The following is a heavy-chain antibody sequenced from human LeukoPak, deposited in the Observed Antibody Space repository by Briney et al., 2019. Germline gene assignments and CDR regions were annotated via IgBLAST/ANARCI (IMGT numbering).Heavy chain of an antibody. D-gene: IGHD5-18*01. J-gene: IGHJ6*03. CDR2: TSTFNGHT. CDR3: ARVDTVNYYYYMDV. V-gene: IGHV1-18*01. Sequence: ASVKVSCKASGYTFTTHGISWVRQAPGHGLEWMRWTSTFNGHTNYAQSRQDRVTMTTDTSTSTVYMELSSLISDDTVVYYCARVDTVNYYYYMDVWGKGTPVTVSS. CDR1: GYTFTTHG.